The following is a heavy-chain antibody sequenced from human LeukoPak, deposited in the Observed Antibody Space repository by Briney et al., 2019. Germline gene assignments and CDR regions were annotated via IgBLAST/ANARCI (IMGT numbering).Heavy chain of an antibody. Sequence: GGSLRLSCAASGFTFSDYAMHWVRQAPGKGLEWVAVISKDGSNKYYADSVKGRFTISRDNSKNTLYLQMNSLRAEDTAVYYCAADDFDYWGQGTLVTVSS. CDR1: GFTFSDYA. J-gene: IGHJ4*02. CDR3: AADDFDY. CDR2: ISKDGSNK. V-gene: IGHV3-30-3*01.